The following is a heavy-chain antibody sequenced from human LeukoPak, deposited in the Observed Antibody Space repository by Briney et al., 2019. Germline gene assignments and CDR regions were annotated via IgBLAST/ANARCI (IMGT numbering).Heavy chain of an antibody. J-gene: IGHJ4*02. CDR3: ARGICGGDCYADY. D-gene: IGHD2-21*02. CDR2: IYYSGST. Sequence: SETLSLTCTVSGGSVSSGSYYWSWIRQPPGKGLEWIGYIYYSGSTNYNPSLKSRVTISVDTSKNQFSLKLSSVTAADTAVYYCARGICGGDCYADYWGQGTLVTASS. V-gene: IGHV4-61*01. CDR1: GGSVSSGSYY.